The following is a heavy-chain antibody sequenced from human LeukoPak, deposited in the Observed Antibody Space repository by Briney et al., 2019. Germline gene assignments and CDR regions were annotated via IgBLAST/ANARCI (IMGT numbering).Heavy chain of an antibody. CDR2: ISSTSTYI. Sequence: GGSLRLSCAASGFTFSTYSMNWVRQAPGKALEWVSSISSTSTYIYYANSVKGRFTISRDNAKNSLYLQMNSLRAEDTAVYYCARDCGGDCYRDYWGQGTLVTVSS. J-gene: IGHJ4*02. D-gene: IGHD2-21*02. CDR3: ARDCGGDCYRDY. V-gene: IGHV3-21*01. CDR1: GFTFSTYS.